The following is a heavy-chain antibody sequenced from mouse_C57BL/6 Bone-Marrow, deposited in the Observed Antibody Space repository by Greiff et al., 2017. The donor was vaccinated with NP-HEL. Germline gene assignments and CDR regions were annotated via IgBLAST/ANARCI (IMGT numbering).Heavy chain of an antibody. CDR2: IWGVGST. CDR1: GFSLTSYG. V-gene: IGHV2-6*01. Sequence: VKLVESGPGLVAPSQSLSITCTVSGFSLTSYGVDWVRQSPGKGLEWLGVIWGVGSTNYNSALKSRLSISKDNSKSQVFLKMNSLQTDDTAMYYCASGSSNPFAYWGQGTLVTVSA. CDR3: ASGSSNPFAY. J-gene: IGHJ3*01. D-gene: IGHD2-5*01.